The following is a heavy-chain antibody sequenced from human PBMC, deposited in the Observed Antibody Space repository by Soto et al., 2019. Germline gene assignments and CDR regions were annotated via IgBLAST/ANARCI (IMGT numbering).Heavy chain of an antibody. V-gene: IGHV3-21*01. CDR3: ARYYGDYVGLGFDY. J-gene: IGHJ4*02. Sequence: SVKGRFTISRDNAKNSLYLQMNSLRAEDTAVYYCARYYGDYVGLGFDYWGQGTLVTVSS. D-gene: IGHD4-17*01.